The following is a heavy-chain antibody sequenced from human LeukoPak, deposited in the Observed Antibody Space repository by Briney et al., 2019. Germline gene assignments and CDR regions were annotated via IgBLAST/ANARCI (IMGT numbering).Heavy chain of an antibody. J-gene: IGHJ3*02. D-gene: IGHD3-22*01. CDR2: ISAYNGNT. CDR3: ARVGDSIFSDAFDI. CDR1: GYTFTSYG. Sequence: ASVKVSCKASGYTFTSYGISWVRQAPGQGLEWMRWISAYNGNTNYAQKLQGRVTMTTDTSTSTAYMELRSLRSDDTAVYYCARVGDSIFSDAFDIWGQGTMVTVSS. V-gene: IGHV1-18*01.